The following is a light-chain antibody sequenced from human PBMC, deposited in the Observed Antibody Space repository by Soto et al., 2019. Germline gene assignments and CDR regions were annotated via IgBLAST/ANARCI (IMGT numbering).Light chain of an antibody. J-gene: IGKJ5*01. V-gene: IGKV3-20*01. Sequence: DIVLTQSPGTLSLSPGKRATLSCWASQSVGNNYLAWYQQKPGQAPRLLIYHASSRATGIPDRFSGSGSGTDFTLTISLLEPEDFAVYYCQQYGWSPPITFGQGTRLEIK. CDR3: QQYGWSPPIT. CDR2: HAS. CDR1: QSVGNNY.